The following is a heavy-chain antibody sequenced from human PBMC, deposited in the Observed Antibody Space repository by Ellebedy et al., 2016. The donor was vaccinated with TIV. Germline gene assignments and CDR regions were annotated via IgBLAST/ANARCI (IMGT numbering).Heavy chain of an antibody. D-gene: IGHD5-18*01. J-gene: IGHJ4*02. CDR1: GGFNSDYY. CDR3: ARHFRYTYGHLID. V-gene: IGHV4-59*08. CDR2: IQYNGRT. Sequence: MPSETLSLTCTVSGGFNSDYYWSWIRQSPGKGPEWIGYIQYNGRTRFDPSLKSRVTVSVDTSKNQFSLTLDSVTAADTAVYYCARHFRYTYGHLIDWGPGILVTVAS.